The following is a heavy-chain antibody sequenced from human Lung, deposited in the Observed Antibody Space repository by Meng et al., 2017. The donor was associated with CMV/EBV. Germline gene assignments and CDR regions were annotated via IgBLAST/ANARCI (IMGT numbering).Heavy chain of an antibody. Sequence: GGSLRLSCAASGFTFSSYNMNWFRQAPGKGLEWVSYISTSSSIMYYADSVKGRFTISRDNAKNSLYLQMNSLRAEDTAVYYCASVFGVFDYWGQGALVSVSS. CDR2: ISTSSSIM. J-gene: IGHJ4*02. V-gene: IGHV3-48*04. CDR1: GFTFSSYN. CDR3: ASVFGVFDY. D-gene: IGHD3-16*01.